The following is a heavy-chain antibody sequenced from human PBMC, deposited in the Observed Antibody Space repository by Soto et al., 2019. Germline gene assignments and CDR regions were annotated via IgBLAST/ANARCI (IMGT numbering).Heavy chain of an antibody. Sequence: PSETLSLTCAVSGGSLTSGTYSWNWIRQPPGKGLERIGYIFPSGTTYYNPSLKCRVSISIDVSKNQFSLNLRSLPAADTAVYYCARGREFDSWVQGTLVTVSS. J-gene: IGHJ4*02. CDR1: GGSLTSGTYS. CDR3: ARGREFDS. V-gene: IGHV4-30-2*01. CDR2: IFPSGTT.